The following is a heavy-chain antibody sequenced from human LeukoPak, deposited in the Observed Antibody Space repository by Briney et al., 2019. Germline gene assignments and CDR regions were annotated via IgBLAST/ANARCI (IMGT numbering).Heavy chain of an antibody. CDR2: VYHSGST. V-gene: IGHV4-30-2*01. CDR1: GGSISSGGYS. CDR3: ARAGAVAGTAFDY. Sequence: PSQTLSLTCAVSGGSISSGGYSWSWIRQPPGKGLEWIGYVYHSGSTYYNPSLKSRVTISVDRSKNQFSLKLSSVTAADTAVYYCARAGAVAGTAFDYWGQGTLVTVSS. J-gene: IGHJ4*02. D-gene: IGHD6-19*01.